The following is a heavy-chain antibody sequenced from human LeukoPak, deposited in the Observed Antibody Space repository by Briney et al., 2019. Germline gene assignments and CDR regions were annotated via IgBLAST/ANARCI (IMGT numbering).Heavy chain of an antibody. V-gene: IGHV3-7*03. Sequence: GGSLRLSCAASGFSFSVSWMSWVRQAPGKGLEWVANIKYDGIEKYYVDSVKGRFAISRDNAKNSLYLQMNSLKAEDTALFYCARYLRKLYGRGGDYYFYMDVWGKGTTVTVSS. CDR2: IKYDGIEK. J-gene: IGHJ6*03. D-gene: IGHD4-17*01. CDR3: ARYLRKLYGRGGDYYFYMDV. CDR1: GFSFSVSW.